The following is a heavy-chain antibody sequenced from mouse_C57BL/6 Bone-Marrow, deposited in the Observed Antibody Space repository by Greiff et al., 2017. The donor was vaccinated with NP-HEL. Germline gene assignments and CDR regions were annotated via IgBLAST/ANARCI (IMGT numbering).Heavy chain of an antibody. V-gene: IGHV1-19*01. CDR1: GYTFTDYY. Sequence: EVQVVESGPVLVKPGASVKMSCKASGYTFTDYYMNWVKQSHGKSLEWIGVINPYNGGTSYNQKFKGKATLTVDKSSSTAYMELNSLTSEDSAVYYCARLDYDYLFAYWGQGTLVTVSA. CDR3: ARLDYDYLFAY. D-gene: IGHD2-4*01. CDR2: INPYNGGT. J-gene: IGHJ3*01.